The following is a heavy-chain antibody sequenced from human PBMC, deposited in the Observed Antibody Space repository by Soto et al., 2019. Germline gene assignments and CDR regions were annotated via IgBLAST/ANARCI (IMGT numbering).Heavy chain of an antibody. CDR2: LYPDGRA. J-gene: IGHJ4*02. V-gene: IGHV3-53*01. D-gene: IGHD3-22*01. CDR3: ARGLGREYRDNTGYFRLDH. Sequence: GGSLRLSCTASGFTVSSHYLTWVRQAPGKGLKWVSVLYPDGRAYHADSVKGRSTVSTDNSKNSVHLQMNNLRAEDSAVYYCARGLGREYRDNTGYFRLDHWGQGTLVTVSS. CDR1: GFTVSSHY.